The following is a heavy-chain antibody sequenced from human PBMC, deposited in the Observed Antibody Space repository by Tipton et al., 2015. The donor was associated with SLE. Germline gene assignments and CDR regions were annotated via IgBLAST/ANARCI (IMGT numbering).Heavy chain of an antibody. D-gene: IGHD2-15*01. CDR3: ARNRGSGQQAAFES. V-gene: IGHV4-34*01. CDR2: INHSGST. Sequence: LRLSCAVYGGSFSGYYWSWIRQPPGKGLEWIGEINHSGSTHYNPSLKSRVIISVDTSKNQLSLKLNSVTAADTTMYYCARNRGSGQQAAFESWGQGTMATVSS. CDR1: GGSFSGYY. J-gene: IGHJ3*02.